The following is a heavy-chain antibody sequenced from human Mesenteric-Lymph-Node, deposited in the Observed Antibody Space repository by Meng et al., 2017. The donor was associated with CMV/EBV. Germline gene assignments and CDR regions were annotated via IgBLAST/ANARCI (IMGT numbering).Heavy chain of an antibody. Sequence: ASVKVSCKASGYSLTGYYVHWVRQAPGQGLEWMGWINPNSGGTNFAQKFQGRVTMTRDTSISTAYMELSRLRSDDTAVYYCAREGFYDTSGPLDYWGQGTLVTVSS. V-gene: IGHV1-2*02. CDR3: AREGFYDTSGPLDY. D-gene: IGHD3-22*01. CDR1: GYSLTGYY. CDR2: INPNSGGT. J-gene: IGHJ4*02.